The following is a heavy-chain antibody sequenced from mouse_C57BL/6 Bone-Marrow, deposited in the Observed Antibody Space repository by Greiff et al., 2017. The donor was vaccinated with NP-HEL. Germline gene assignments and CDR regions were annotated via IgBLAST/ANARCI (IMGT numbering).Heavy chain of an antibody. J-gene: IGHJ4*01. D-gene: IGHD1-1*01. CDR3: ARGWDGSSFAMDY. CDR2: IDPSDSYT. Sequence: PGQGLEWIGEIDPSDSYTNYNQKFKGKATLTVDTSSSTAYMQLGSLTSEDSAVYYCARGWDGSSFAMDYWGQGTSVTVSS. V-gene: IGHV1-50*01.